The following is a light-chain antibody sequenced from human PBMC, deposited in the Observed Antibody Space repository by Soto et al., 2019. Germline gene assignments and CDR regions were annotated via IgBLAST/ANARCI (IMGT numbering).Light chain of an antibody. Sequence: QAVVTQEPSLTVSPGGTVTLTCGSSTELFPSGHYPSWLQQKPGQAPRTLIYETSNKHSWTPARFSGSLLGGKAALTLSGAQPEDEAEYYCLLSYSDTRPDVVFGGGTKLTVL. CDR2: ETS. CDR3: LLSYSDTRPDVV. CDR1: TELFPSGHY. V-gene: IGLV7-46*01. J-gene: IGLJ2*01.